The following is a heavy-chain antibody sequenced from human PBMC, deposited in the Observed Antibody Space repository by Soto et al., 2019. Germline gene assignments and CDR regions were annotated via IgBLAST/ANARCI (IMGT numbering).Heavy chain of an antibody. CDR2: IYPGDSDT. V-gene: IGHV5-51*01. D-gene: IGHD3-22*01. CDR1: GDSVTSYW. Sequence: GESLKISCKGSGDSVTSYWIGWVRQMPGKGLEWMGIIYPGDSDTRYSPSFQGQVTISVDKTISTAYLQMNSLKIEDTAVYYCTTDSYTTIIIVRFDYWGHGTLVTVSS. CDR3: TTDSYTTIIIVRFDY. J-gene: IGHJ4*01.